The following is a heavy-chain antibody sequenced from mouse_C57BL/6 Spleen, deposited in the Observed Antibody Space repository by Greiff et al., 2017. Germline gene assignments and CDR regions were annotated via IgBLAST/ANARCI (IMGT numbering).Heavy chain of an antibody. Sequence: QVQLQQPGAELVKPGASVKLSCKASGYTFTSYWMHWVKQRPGQGLEWIGMIHPNSGSTNYNEKFKSKATLTVDKSSSTAYMQLSSLTSEDSAVYYCARGDYDEGYYYAMDYWGQGTSVTVSS. V-gene: IGHV1-64*01. J-gene: IGHJ4*01. CDR2: IHPNSGST. CDR3: ARGDYDEGYYYAMDY. CDR1: GYTFTSYW. D-gene: IGHD2-4*01.